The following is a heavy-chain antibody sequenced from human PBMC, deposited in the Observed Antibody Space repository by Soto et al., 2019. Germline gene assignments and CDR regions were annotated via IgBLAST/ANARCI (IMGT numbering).Heavy chain of an antibody. CDR1: GGSISSGGYY. V-gene: IGHV4-31*03. CDR3: AVREWLLDPYYYYGMDV. D-gene: IGHD3-3*01. J-gene: IGHJ6*02. Sequence: SETLSLTCTVSGGSISSGGYYWSWIRQHPGKGLEWIGYIYYSGSTYYNPSLKSRVTISVDTSKNQFSLKLSSVTAADTAVYYCAVREWLLDPYYYYGMDVWGQGTTVTVSS. CDR2: IYYSGST.